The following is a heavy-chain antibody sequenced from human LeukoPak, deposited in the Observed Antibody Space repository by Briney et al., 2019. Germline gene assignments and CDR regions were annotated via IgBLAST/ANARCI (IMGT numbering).Heavy chain of an antibody. CDR2: IYPGDPDT. J-gene: IGHJ4*02. CDR3: ARWGGSIAARPDY. V-gene: IGHV5-51*01. Sequence: GESLKISCKGSGYSFTSYWIGWVRQMPGKGLEWMGIIYPGDPDTRYSPSFQGQVTISADKSISTAYLQWSSLKASDTAMCYCARWGGSIAARPDYWGQGTLVTVSS. CDR1: GYSFTSYW. D-gene: IGHD6-6*01.